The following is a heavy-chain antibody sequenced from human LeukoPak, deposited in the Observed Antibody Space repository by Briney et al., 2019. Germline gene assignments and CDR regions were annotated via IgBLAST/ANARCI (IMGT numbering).Heavy chain of an antibody. D-gene: IGHD3-10*01. V-gene: IGHV3-74*01. CDR2: INSDGTST. Sequence: AGGSLRLSCAASGFTVSNFWMHWVRQAPGQGLVWVSRINSDGTSTNYADSVKGRLTIPRDNTKNTLYLQMNSLTVEDTAVYYCARETWSRGGDAFDIWGRGTMVTVSS. CDR3: ARETWSRGGDAFDI. CDR1: GFTVSNFW. J-gene: IGHJ3*02.